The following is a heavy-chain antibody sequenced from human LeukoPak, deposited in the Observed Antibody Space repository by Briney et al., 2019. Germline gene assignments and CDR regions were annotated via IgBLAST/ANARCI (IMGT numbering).Heavy chain of an antibody. CDR1: GYSFTSYW. Sequence: GESLKISCKGSGYSFTSYWIGWVRQMPGKGLEWMGIIYPGDSDTRYSPSFQGQVTISADKSISTAYLQWSSLKASDTGMYYCARRTRYSSSWYDYYFDYWGQGTLVTVSS. D-gene: IGHD6-13*01. CDR2: IYPGDSDT. V-gene: IGHV5-51*01. CDR3: ARRTRYSSSWYDYYFDY. J-gene: IGHJ4*02.